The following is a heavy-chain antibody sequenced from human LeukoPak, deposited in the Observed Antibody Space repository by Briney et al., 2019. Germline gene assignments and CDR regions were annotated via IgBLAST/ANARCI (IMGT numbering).Heavy chain of an antibody. D-gene: IGHD2-2*01. V-gene: IGHV1-2*06. J-gene: IGHJ4*02. Sequence: ASVKVSCKASGYTFTSYDINWVRQAPGQGLEWMGRINPNSGGTNYAQKFQGRVTMTRDTSISTAYMELSRLRSDDTAVYYCARGDIVVVPDTNFDYWGQGTLVTVSS. CDR2: INPNSGGT. CDR1: GYTFTSYD. CDR3: ARGDIVVVPDTNFDY.